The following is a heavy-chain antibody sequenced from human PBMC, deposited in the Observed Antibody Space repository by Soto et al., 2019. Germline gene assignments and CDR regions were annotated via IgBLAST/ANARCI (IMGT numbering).Heavy chain of an antibody. Sequence: QVQLVQSGAEVRMPGSSVKVSCKASGGTFSTYPINWVRQAPGQGLGWMGGIIPLFVTTNYAQKFKGRVTITADESTGTAYVELGRLRAEDAAVYYCARGANHGSSWYFWFDPWGQGTLVTVSS. CDR1: GGTFSTYP. CDR2: IIPLFVTT. CDR3: ARGANHGSSWYFWFDP. D-gene: IGHD6-13*01. V-gene: IGHV1-69*01. J-gene: IGHJ5*02.